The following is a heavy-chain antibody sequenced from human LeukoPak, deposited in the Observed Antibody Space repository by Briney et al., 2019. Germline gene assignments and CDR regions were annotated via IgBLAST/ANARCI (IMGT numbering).Heavy chain of an antibody. Sequence: GGSLRLSCAASAFTFSSYAMSWVRQAPGKGLEWVSAISGSGGSTYYADSVKGRFTISRDNSKNTLYLQMSSLRAEDTAVYYCAKGDDSSGYYPGGADYWGQGTLVTVSS. CDR1: AFTFSSYA. J-gene: IGHJ4*02. V-gene: IGHV3-23*01. CDR2: ISGSGGST. CDR3: AKGDDSSGYYPGGADY. D-gene: IGHD3-22*01.